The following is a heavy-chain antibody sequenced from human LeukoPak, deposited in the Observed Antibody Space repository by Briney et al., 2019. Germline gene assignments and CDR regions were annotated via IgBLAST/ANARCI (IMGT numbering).Heavy chain of an antibody. CDR3: ARDDHYGSGSYHFDY. J-gene: IGHJ4*02. D-gene: IGHD3-10*01. CDR2: IGSRTSYI. V-gene: IGHV3-21*01. Sequence: KAGGSLRLSCAASGFTFSSYSMNWVRQAPGKGLEWVSSIGSRTSYIYHADSVKGRLTISRDNPKNSLYPQMNNLRDEDTAVYYCARDDHYGSGSYHFDYWGQGTRVTVSS. CDR1: GFTFSSYS.